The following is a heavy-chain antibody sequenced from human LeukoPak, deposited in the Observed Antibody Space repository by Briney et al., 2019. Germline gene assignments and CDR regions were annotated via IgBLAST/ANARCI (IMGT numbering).Heavy chain of an antibody. CDR3: ASLSGGSGSAADY. Sequence: SVKVSCKASGYTFTSYYMHWVRQAPGQGLEWMGRIIPIFGAANYAQKFQGRVTITTDESTSTAYMELSSLRSEDTAVYYCASLSGGSGSAADYWGQGTLVTVSS. D-gene: IGHD3-10*01. J-gene: IGHJ4*02. CDR2: IIPIFGAA. V-gene: IGHV1-69*05. CDR1: GYTFTSYY.